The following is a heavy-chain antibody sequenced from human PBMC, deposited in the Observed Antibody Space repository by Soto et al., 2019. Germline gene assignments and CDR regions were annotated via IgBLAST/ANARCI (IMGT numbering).Heavy chain of an antibody. CDR3: VLCTNTGGYGKFTY. D-gene: IGHD2-8*01. V-gene: IGHV1-58*02. Sequence: QMPLVQSGPEVKKPGTSVKVSCKASGFTFSNSAIQWMRQARGERLEWIGWIVVGSGNTNYAQKIQERVTIIRDMSTISSCMERSSPRSADTPAYYGVLCTNTGGYGKFTYWGQRTLVTVSS. CDR2: IVVGSGNT. CDR1: GFTFSNSA. J-gene: IGHJ4*02.